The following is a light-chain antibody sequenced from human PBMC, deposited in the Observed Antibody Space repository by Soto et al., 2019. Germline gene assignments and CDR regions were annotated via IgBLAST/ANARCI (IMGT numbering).Light chain of an antibody. Sequence: DVVMTQSPLSLVVTPGEPASISCRSSESLLHSKGNNYLDWYLQKPGQSPQLLIYFASNRASGVPDRFSGSASGTDFTLTISRVEAEDVVVYYCMQALNVPLTFGGGTRVEI. CDR3: MQALNVPLT. J-gene: IGKJ4*01. CDR1: ESLLHSKGNNY. CDR2: FAS. V-gene: IGKV2-28*01.